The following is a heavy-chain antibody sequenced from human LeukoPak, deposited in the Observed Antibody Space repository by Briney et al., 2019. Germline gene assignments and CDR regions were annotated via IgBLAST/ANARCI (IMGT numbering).Heavy chain of an antibody. D-gene: IGHD3-3*01. CDR2: IYTSGST. CDR1: GGSISSYY. V-gene: IGHV4-4*07. CDR3: ARDGRYDFWSGYLPFDY. J-gene: IGHJ4*02. Sequence: SETLSLTCTVSGGSISSYYWSWIRQPAGKGLEWLGRIYTSGSTNYNPSLKSRVTMSVDTSKNQFSLKLSSVTAADTAVYYCARDGRYDFWSGYLPFDYWGQGTLVTVSS.